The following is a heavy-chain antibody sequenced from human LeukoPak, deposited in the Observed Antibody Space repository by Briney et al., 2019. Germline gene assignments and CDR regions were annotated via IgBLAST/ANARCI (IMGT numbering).Heavy chain of an antibody. J-gene: IGHJ4*02. CDR1: GYTFTSFG. V-gene: IGHV1-18*01. Sequence: ASVKVSCKASGYTFTSFGISWVRQAPGQGPEWVGWVSAYNGYNGNTNYAQKVQGRVTMTTDTSTSTAYMELRSLRSDDTAVYYCVRDLGQWRERGIFFDFWGQGTLVTVSS. CDR2: VSAYNGYNGNT. CDR3: VRDLGQWRERGIFFDF. D-gene: IGHD3-3*01.